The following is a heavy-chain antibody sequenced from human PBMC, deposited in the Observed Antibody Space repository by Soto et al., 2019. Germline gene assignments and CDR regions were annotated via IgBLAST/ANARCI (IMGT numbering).Heavy chain of an antibody. Sequence: QVQLVQSGAEVKKPGASVKVSCKVSGYTFTSYDINWVRQATGQGLEWVGWMNPSSGFTGYAQKFQGRVTMTRDTTLSTAYMALSSLRSADTAVYYCARDLDYWGQGTLVTASS. CDR3: ARDLDY. CDR2: MNPSSGFT. V-gene: IGHV1-8*01. J-gene: IGHJ4*02. CDR1: GYTFTSYD.